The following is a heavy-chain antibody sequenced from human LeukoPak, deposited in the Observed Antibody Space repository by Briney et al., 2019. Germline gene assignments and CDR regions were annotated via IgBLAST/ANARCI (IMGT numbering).Heavy chain of an antibody. CDR3: ARGISKEDFHY. D-gene: IGHD2-2*01. Sequence: PGGSLRLSCAASGFTFSTYSMHWVRQAPGKGLEYVSAITGNGVGTFYVNSVKGRFTISRDNSKNTLYLQMGSLRAEDMAVYYCARGISKEDFHYWGRGTLVTVSS. V-gene: IGHV3-64*01. CDR1: GFTFSTYS. J-gene: IGHJ4*02. CDR2: ITGNGVGT.